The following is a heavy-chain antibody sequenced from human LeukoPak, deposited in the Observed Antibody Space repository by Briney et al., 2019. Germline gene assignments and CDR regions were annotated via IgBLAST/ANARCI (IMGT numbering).Heavy chain of an antibody. Sequence: SETLSLTCAVYGGSFSCYYWSWIRQPPGKGLEWIGEINHSGSTNYNPSLKSRVTISVDTSKNQFSLKLSSVTAADTAVYYCARKPAPRYSSSSTYYYYYYMDVWGKGTTVTVSS. D-gene: IGHD6-6*01. CDR2: INHSGST. J-gene: IGHJ6*03. CDR3: ARKPAPRYSSSSTYYYYYYMDV. V-gene: IGHV4-34*01. CDR1: GGSFSCYY.